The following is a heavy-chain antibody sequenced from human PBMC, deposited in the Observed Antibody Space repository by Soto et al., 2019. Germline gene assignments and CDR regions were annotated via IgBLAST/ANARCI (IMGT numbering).Heavy chain of an antibody. J-gene: IGHJ4*02. Sequence: LRLSCAASGFTFSSYWMHWVRQAPGKGLVWVSRINSDGSSTNYADSVKGRFTISRDNAKNTLYLQMNSLRAEDTAVYYCAIRASYYDSSGYFDYWGQGTLVTVSS. CDR2: INSDGSST. V-gene: IGHV3-74*01. CDR3: AIRASYYDSSGYFDY. D-gene: IGHD3-22*01. CDR1: GFTFSSYW.